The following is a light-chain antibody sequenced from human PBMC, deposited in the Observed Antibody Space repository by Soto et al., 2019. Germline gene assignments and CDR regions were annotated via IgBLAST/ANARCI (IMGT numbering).Light chain of an antibody. CDR1: QSVNTN. J-gene: IGKJ4*01. CDR3: QQQNDWPLT. CDR2: RIS. V-gene: IGKV3-15*01. Sequence: EIVMTQSPATLSVSPGETATLSCRASQSVNTNLAWYQQKAGQAPRLLIYRISTRATGIPARFSGSGSGTEFTLTVNRLQSEDFAVFYCQQQNDWPLTFGGGTKVEIK.